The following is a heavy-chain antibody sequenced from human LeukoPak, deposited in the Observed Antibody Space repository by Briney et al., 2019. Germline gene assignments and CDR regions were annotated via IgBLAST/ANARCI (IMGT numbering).Heavy chain of an antibody. D-gene: IGHD2-21*01. V-gene: IGHV3-33*01. CDR3: ARGGKIDWYFDL. J-gene: IGHJ2*01. Sequence: PGRSLRLSCAASGFTFSSYGMHWVRQAPGKGLEWVAVIWYDGSNKYYADSVKGRFTISRDNSKNTLYLQMNSLRAEDTAAYYCARGGKIDWYFDLWGRGTLVTVSS. CDR2: IWYDGSNK. CDR1: GFTFSSYG.